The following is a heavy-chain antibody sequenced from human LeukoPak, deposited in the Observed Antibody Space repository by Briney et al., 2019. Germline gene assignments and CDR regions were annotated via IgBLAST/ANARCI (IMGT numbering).Heavy chain of an antibody. CDR3: VSRGCSGTSCYVGSLYYFDY. CDR2: IKEDGSEK. V-gene: IGHV3-7*03. Sequence: GGSLRLSCEASGLSFSRYWLTWVRQAPGKGLEWVANIKEDGSEKNYVDYVKGRFIISRDNAKKSLYLQMNSLRDEDTAVYHCVSRGCSGTSCYVGSLYYFDYWGQGTLVTVSS. J-gene: IGHJ4*02. D-gene: IGHD2-2*01. CDR1: GLSFSRYW.